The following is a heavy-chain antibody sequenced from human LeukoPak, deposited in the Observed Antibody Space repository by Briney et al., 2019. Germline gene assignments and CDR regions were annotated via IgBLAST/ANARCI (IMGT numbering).Heavy chain of an antibody. CDR2: ISGYNGDT. J-gene: IGHJ5*02. CDR3: ARNRVTITTRRYFDP. V-gene: IGHV1-18*01. D-gene: IGHD4-11*01. Sequence: ASVKLSCKASGYTFTTYGISWVRQAPGHRLECTGWISGYNGDTSNAQNFQGRVTMTTDTSTSTAYMVLRSLRSDDTAVYYCARNRVTITTRRYFDPWGQGTRVTVSS. CDR1: GYTFTTYG.